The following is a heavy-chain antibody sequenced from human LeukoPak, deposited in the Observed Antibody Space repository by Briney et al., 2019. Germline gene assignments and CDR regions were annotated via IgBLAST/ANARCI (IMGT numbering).Heavy chain of an antibody. V-gene: IGHV1-69*01. Sequence: SVKVTCKASGGTFSSYAISWVRQAPGQGLEWMGGIIPIFGTANYAQKFQGRVTITADESTSTAYMELSSLRSEDTAVYYCARDRRGYCSGGSCQPYNWFDPWGQGTLVTVSS. J-gene: IGHJ5*02. CDR3: ARDRRGYCSGGSCQPYNWFDP. D-gene: IGHD2-15*01. CDR1: GGTFSSYA. CDR2: IIPIFGTA.